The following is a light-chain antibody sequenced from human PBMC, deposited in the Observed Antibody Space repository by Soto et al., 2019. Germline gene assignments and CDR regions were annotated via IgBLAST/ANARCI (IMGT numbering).Light chain of an antibody. V-gene: IGKV3-15*01. Sequence: EIVMTQSPATLSVSPGERATLSCRASQRIDTSLAWYQQRPGQAPRLLLYNAATRATGIPARFSGRGFGTELTLTISSLQSEDFALYYCQQYYKWPPFTFGPGTKGDI. CDR2: NAA. J-gene: IGKJ3*01. CDR3: QQYYKWPPFT. CDR1: QRIDTS.